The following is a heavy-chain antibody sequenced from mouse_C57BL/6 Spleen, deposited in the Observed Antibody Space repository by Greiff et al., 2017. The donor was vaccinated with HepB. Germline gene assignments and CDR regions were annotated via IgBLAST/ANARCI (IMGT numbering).Heavy chain of an antibody. CDR2: ISDGGSYT. D-gene: IGHD1-1*01. V-gene: IGHV5-4*01. CDR3: ARDYYYGSHYAMDY. CDR1: GFTFSSYA. J-gene: IGHJ4*01. Sequence: EVMLVESGGGLVKPGGSLKLSCAASGFTFSSYAMSWVRQTPEKRLEWVATISDGGSYTYYPDNVKGRFTISRDNAKNNLYLQMSHLKSEDTAMYYCARDYYYGSHYAMDYWGQGTSVTVSS.